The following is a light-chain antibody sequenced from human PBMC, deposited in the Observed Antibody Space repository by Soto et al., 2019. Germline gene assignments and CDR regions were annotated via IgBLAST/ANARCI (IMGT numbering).Light chain of an antibody. Sequence: DIQMTQSPSTLSASVGDRVTITCRASQSIHSWLAWYQQKPGKAPKLLIYKASRLEDGVPSRFRGGGSGTDFTLTISSLQPDDFATYYCQQYETYWTFGQGTKVDIK. CDR3: QQYETYWT. J-gene: IGKJ1*01. CDR2: KAS. CDR1: QSIHSW. V-gene: IGKV1-5*03.